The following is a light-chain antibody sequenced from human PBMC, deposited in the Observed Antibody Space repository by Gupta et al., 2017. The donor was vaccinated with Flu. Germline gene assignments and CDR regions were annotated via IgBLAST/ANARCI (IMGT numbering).Light chain of an antibody. V-gene: IGKV1-5*03. CDR1: QSINNW. CDR3: HQYNSYSPET. CDR2: KAS. J-gene: IGKJ2*01. Sequence: DRVTITGRASQSINNWLAWYQQKPGKAPKLLIYKASSLQSGVPSRFSGSGSGTESSLTISSLQPDDFAIYYCHQYNSYSPETFGQGTKLEIK.